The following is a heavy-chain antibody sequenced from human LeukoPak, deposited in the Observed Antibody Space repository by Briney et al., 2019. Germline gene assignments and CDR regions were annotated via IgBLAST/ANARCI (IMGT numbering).Heavy chain of an antibody. D-gene: IGHD2-2*01. Sequence: PSETLSLTCAVYGGSFSGYYWSWIRQPPGKGLEWIGEINHSGSTNYNPSLKSRVTKSVDTSKNQFSLKLSSVTAADTAVYYCARGVVVVPAAMGPHFDYWGQGTLVTVSS. CDR2: INHSGST. CDR1: GGSFSGYY. CDR3: ARGVVVVPAAMGPHFDY. J-gene: IGHJ4*02. V-gene: IGHV4-34*01.